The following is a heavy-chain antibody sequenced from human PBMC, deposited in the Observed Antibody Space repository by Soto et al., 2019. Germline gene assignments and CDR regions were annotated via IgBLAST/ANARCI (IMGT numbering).Heavy chain of an antibody. CDR2: ISGTGTST. J-gene: IGHJ4*02. Sequence: GGSLRLSCAASGFTFSSYAMSWVRQAPGKGLEWVSTISGTGTSTYYADSVKGRFTISRDNSKNTLYLQMNTLRAEDTAVYFCAKDQYSSSWYDYWGQGTLVTVSS. V-gene: IGHV3-23*01. D-gene: IGHD6-13*01. CDR1: GFTFSSYA. CDR3: AKDQYSSSWYDY.